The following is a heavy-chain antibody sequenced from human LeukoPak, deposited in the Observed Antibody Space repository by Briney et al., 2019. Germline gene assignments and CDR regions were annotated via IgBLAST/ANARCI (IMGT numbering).Heavy chain of an antibody. CDR2: ISGSGGST. V-gene: IGHV3-23*01. D-gene: IGHD3-9*01. Sequence: PGGSLRLSCAASGFTFSSYAMSWVRQAPGKGLEWVSAISGSGGSTYYADSVKGRVTISRDNSKNPLYLQMNSLRAEDTAVYYCAKQIRYFDWLLGVGAFDIWGQGTMVTVSS. CDR1: GFTFSSYA. CDR3: AKQIRYFDWLLGVGAFDI. J-gene: IGHJ3*02.